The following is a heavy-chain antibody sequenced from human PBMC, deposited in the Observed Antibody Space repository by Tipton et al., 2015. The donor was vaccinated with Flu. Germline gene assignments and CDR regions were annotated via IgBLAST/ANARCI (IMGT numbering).Heavy chain of an antibody. D-gene: IGHD3-10*01. CDR1: GGSISSGGYY. V-gene: IGHV4-31*03. Sequence: TLSLTCTVSGGSISSGGYYWSWIRQHPGKGLEWIGYIYYSGSTYYNPSLKSRVTISVDTSKNQFSLKLSSVTAADTAVYYCARERWFGEFKQYYFDYWGQGTLVTVSS. CDR3: ARERWFGEFKQYYFDY. J-gene: IGHJ4*02. CDR2: IYYSGST.